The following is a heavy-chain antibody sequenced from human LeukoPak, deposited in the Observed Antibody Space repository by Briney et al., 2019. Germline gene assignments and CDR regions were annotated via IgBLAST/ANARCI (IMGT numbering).Heavy chain of an antibody. CDR2: IYYSGST. CDR3: ARSAAGKIY. J-gene: IGHJ4*02. Sequence: SETLSLTCTVSGGSISSYYWSWIRQPPGKGLEWIGYIYYSGSTYYNPSLKSRVTISVDTSKNQFSLKLSSVTAADTAVYYCARSAAGKIYWGQGTLVTVSS. D-gene: IGHD6-13*01. V-gene: IGHV4-59*12. CDR1: GGSISSYY.